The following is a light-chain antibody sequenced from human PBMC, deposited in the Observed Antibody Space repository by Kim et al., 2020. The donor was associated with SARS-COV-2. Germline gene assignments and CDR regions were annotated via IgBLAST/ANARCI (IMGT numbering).Light chain of an antibody. V-gene: IGLV1-44*01. Sequence: QSVLTKPPSASGTPGQRVTISCSGSSSNIGSNTVNWYQQLPGTAPKLLIYSNNQRPSGVPDRFSGSKSGTSASLAISGLQSEDEADYYCAAWDDSLNGWVFGGGTKGTVL. CDR2: SNN. J-gene: IGLJ3*02. CDR1: SSNIGSNT. CDR3: AAWDDSLNGWV.